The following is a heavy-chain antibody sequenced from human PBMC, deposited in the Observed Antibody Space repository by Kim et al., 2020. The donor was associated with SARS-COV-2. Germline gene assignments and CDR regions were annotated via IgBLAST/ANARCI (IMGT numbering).Heavy chain of an antibody. Sequence: DSVKCRVTISSDNAKNSLYLQMNSLRAEDTALYYCAKDNYYEISNDAFDIWGQGTMVTVSS. CDR3: AKDNYYEISNDAFDI. D-gene: IGHD3-22*01. J-gene: IGHJ3*02. V-gene: IGHV3-9*01.